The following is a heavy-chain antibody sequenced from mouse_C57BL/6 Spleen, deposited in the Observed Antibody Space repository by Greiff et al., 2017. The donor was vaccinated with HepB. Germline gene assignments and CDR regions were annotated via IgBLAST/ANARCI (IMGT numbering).Heavy chain of an antibody. CDR1: GYSITSGYY. CDR3: ARDKLRAMDY. D-gene: IGHD1-1*01. Sequence: EVKLMESGPGLVKPSQSLSLTCSVTGYSITSGYYWNWIRQFPGNKLEWMGYISYDGSNNYNPSLKNRISITRDTSKNQFFLKLNSVTTEDTATYYCARDKLRAMDYWGQGTSVTVSS. J-gene: IGHJ4*01. CDR2: ISYDGSN. V-gene: IGHV3-6*01.